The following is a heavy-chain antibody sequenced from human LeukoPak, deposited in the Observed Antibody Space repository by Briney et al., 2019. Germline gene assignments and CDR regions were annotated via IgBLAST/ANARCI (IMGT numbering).Heavy chain of an antibody. J-gene: IGHJ4*02. D-gene: IGHD6-19*01. CDR1: GGSLSSYY. Sequence: SETLSLTCTVSGGSLSSYYWSWIPQPPGKGLEWIAYIYYSGSTNYNPSLKSRVTISVDTSKNQFSLKLSSVTAVDMAEYYCAMATWGSGWYPRYFDYWGQGTLVTVSS. CDR2: IYYSGST. CDR3: AMATWGSGWYPRYFDY. V-gene: IGHV4-59*01.